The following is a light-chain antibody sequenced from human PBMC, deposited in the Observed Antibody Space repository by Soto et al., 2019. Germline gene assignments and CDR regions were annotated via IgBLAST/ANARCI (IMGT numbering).Light chain of an antibody. CDR2: GAS. CDR3: QQYNNWPSLT. V-gene: IGKV3-15*01. CDR1: QSVSSN. J-gene: IGKJ1*01. Sequence: EIVMTQSPATLSVSPGERATLSCRASQSVSSNLAWYQQKPGQAPRPLIYGASTRSTGIPARFSGSGSGTEFTLTISGLQSEDFAVYYCQQYNNWPSLTFGQGTKVDIK.